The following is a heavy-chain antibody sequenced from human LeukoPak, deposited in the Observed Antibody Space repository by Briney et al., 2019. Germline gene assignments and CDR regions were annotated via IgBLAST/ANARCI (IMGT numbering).Heavy chain of an antibody. V-gene: IGHV3-30*02. CDR1: GFSFSTYG. D-gene: IGHD3-10*01. CDR2: IQSDGRNK. Sequence: PGGSLRLSCAASGFSFSTYGMHWVSQAPGKGLEWLAFIQSDGRNKYYADSVKGRFTISRDNSKNTLFLQMNSLRAEDTAVYYCAKDKSMVRELDYWGQGNLVTVSS. J-gene: IGHJ4*02. CDR3: AKDKSMVRELDY.